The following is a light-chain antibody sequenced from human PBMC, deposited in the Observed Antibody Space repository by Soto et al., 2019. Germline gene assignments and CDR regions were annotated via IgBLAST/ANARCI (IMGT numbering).Light chain of an antibody. CDR3: SSYTSSSTLVV. CDR2: DVS. J-gene: IGLJ2*01. Sequence: QSVLTQPASVSGSPGQSITISCTGTSSDVGGYNYVSWYQQHPGKAPKFMIYDVSNRPSGVSNRFSGSKSGNTASLTISGLQAEDEADYYCSSYTSSSTLVVFGGGTKLTVL. V-gene: IGLV2-14*01. CDR1: SSDVGGYNY.